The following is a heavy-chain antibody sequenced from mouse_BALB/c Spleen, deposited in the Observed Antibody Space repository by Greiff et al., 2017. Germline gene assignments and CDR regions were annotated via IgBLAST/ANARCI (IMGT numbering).Heavy chain of an antibody. CDR2: ISSGGST. Sequence: DVKLVESGGGLVKPGGSLKLSCAASGFTFSSYAMSWVRQTPEQRLEWVASISSGGSTYYPDSVKGRFTISRDNARNILYLQMSSLRSEDTAMYYCARNYGSSYVDYWGQGTTLTVSS. V-gene: IGHV5-6-5*01. D-gene: IGHD1-1*01. CDR3: ARNYGSSYVDY. J-gene: IGHJ2*01. CDR1: GFTFSSYA.